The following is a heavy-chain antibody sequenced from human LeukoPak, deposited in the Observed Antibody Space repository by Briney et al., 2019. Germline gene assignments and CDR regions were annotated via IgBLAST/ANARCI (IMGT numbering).Heavy chain of an antibody. V-gene: IGHV3-21*01. D-gene: IGHD3-22*01. CDR1: GFTFSSYS. CDR2: ISSSSSSYI. J-gene: IGHJ4*02. Sequence: GGSLRLSCAASGFTFSSYSMNWVRQAPGKGLEWVSSISSSSSSYIYYADSVKGRFTISRDNAKNSLYLQMNSLRAEDTAVYYCARDPSYYYDSSGSHWGQGTLVTVSS. CDR3: ARDPSYYYDSSGSH.